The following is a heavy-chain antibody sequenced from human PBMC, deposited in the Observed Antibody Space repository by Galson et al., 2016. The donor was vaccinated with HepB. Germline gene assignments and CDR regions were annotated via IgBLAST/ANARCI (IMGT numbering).Heavy chain of an antibody. D-gene: IGHD6-13*01. CDR2: INAGNGNT. CDR1: GYTFTSYA. V-gene: IGHV1-3*01. CDR3: ARGSQQQLGSFDY. J-gene: IGHJ4*02. Sequence: SVKVSCKASGYTFTSYAMHWVRQAPGQRLEWMGWINAGNGNTKYSQKFQGRVTITRDTSVSTAYMELSSLRSEDTAVYYCARGSQQQLGSFDYWGQVILVTVSS.